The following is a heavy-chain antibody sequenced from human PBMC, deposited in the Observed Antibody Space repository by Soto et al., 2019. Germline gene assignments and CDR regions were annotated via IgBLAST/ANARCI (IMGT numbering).Heavy chain of an antibody. Sequence: PSETLSLTCTVSGGSVSSGSYYWSWIRQPPGKGLEWIGYIYYSGSTNYNPSLKSRVTISVDTSKNQFSLKLSSVTAADTAVYYGASPTARYYDILTGYAAYYYYGMDVWGQGTTVTVSS. V-gene: IGHV4-61*01. CDR1: GGSVSSGSYY. CDR3: ASPTARYYDILTGYAAYYYYGMDV. D-gene: IGHD3-9*01. J-gene: IGHJ6*02. CDR2: IYYSGST.